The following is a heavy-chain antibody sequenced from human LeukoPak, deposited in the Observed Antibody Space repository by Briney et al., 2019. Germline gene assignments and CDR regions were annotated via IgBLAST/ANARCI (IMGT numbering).Heavy chain of an antibody. J-gene: IGHJ5*02. CDR2: IIPILGIA. V-gene: IGHV1-69*04. D-gene: IGHD2-2*03. CDR1: GGTFSSYA. Sequence: SVKVSCKASGGTFSSYAISWVRQAPGQGLEWMGRIIPILGIANYAQKFQGRVTITADKSRSTAYMELSSLRSEDTAVYYCARGAGYCSSTSCSQSYNWFDPWGQGTLVTVSS. CDR3: ARGAGYCSSTSCSQSYNWFDP.